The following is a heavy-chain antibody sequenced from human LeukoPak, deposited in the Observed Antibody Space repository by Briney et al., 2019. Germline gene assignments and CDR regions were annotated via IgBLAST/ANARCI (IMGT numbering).Heavy chain of an antibody. CDR1: GFTFSSYW. CDR3: ARARDYGDYVNWFDL. CDR2: INSDGSTT. J-gene: IGHJ5*02. D-gene: IGHD4-17*01. Sequence: GGSLRLSRAASGFTFSSYWTHWVRQTPGKGLVWVSRINSDGSTTSYADSVKGRFTISRDNARNTLYLQMSCLRAEDTSVYYCARARDYGDYVNWFDLWGQGTLVTVSS. V-gene: IGHV3-74*01.